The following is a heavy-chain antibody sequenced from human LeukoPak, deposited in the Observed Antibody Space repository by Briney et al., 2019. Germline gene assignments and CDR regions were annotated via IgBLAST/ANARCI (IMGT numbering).Heavy chain of an antibody. V-gene: IGHV3-23*01. D-gene: IGHD3-9*01. CDR2: ISGSGGTT. J-gene: IGHJ4*01. Sequence: GGSLRLSCAASGFTFSSYAMTWVRQAPGKGLEWVSAISGSGGTTYNADSVKGRFTISRDNSKNTLYLQMNSPRAEDTAVYYCAKASHLTGYYLPIDYWGHGTLVTVSS. CDR3: AKASHLTGYYLPIDY. CDR1: GFTFSSYA.